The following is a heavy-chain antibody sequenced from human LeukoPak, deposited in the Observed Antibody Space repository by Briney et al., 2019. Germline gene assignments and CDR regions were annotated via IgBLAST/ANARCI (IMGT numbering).Heavy chain of an antibody. CDR1: GGSINGYY. V-gene: IGHV4-59*12. J-gene: IGHJ3*02. D-gene: IGHD7-27*01. CDR3: AREGGSSLGYAFDI. Sequence: SVTLSLTCTVSGGSINGYYWSWIRQPPGKGLEWIAYIYYTGSTNYDPKYNPSLKSRVTISVDTSKNQFSLKLSSVTAADTAVYYCAREGGSSLGYAFDIWGQGTLVTVSS. CDR2: IYYTGST.